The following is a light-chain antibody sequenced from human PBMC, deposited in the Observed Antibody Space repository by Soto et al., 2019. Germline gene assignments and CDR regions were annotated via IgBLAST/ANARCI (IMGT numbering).Light chain of an antibody. CDR3: QQYGSPWT. CDR2: GAS. J-gene: IGKJ1*01. CDR1: QSVWSSL. Sequence: ETVLTQSPGTLSLSPGERATLSCRASQSVWSSLLAWYQHKPGQTPRLLIYGASSRATGIPDRFSGSGSGTDFTLTISRLEPEDFAVYYRQQYGSPWTFGQGTKVEIK. V-gene: IGKV3-20*01.